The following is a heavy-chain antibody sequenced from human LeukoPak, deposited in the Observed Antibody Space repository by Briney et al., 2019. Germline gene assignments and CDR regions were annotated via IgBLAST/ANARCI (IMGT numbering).Heavy chain of an antibody. D-gene: IGHD3-22*01. V-gene: IGHV4-34*01. CDR3: ARAPHYYDSSGYYNYYYYMDV. CDR1: GGSISSYY. CDR2: IHHSGST. Sequence: SETLSLTCTVSGGSISSYYWSWIRQPAGKGLEWIGEIHHSGSTYYNPSLKSRVTISVDTSKNQFSLKLSSVTAADTAVYYCARAPHYYDSSGYYNYYYYMDVWGKGTTVTVSS. J-gene: IGHJ6*03.